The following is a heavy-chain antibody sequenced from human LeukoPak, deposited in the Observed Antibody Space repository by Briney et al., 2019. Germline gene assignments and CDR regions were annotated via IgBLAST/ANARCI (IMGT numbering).Heavy chain of an antibody. D-gene: IGHD6-19*01. CDR1: GGSISSSTYY. Sequence: PSETLSLTCTVSGGSISSSTYYSGWVRQPPGKGLEWIATIYYSGSTYYNPSLKSRVTISVDTSKNQFSLKLSSVTAADTAVYYCARHVSDSSGQLDYWGQGTLVTVSS. CDR2: IYYSGST. V-gene: IGHV4-39*01. J-gene: IGHJ4*02. CDR3: ARHVSDSSGQLDY.